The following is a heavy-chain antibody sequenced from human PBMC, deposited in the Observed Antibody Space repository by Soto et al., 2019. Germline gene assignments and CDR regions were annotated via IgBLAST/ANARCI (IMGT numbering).Heavy chain of an antibody. J-gene: IGHJ6*02. CDR1: GYSFTSYW. CDR3: ARSGYSRSNYYYGMDV. V-gene: IGHV5-51*01. Sequence: GESLKISCKGSGYSFTSYWIGWVRQMPGKGLEWMGIIYPGDSDTRYSPSFQGQVTISADKSISTAYLQWSSLKASDTAMYYCARSGYSRSNYYYGMDVWGQGTTVTVS. D-gene: IGHD6-13*01. CDR2: IYPGDSDT.